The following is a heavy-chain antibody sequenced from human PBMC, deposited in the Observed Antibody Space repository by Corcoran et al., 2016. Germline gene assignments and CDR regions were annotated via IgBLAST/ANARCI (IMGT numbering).Heavy chain of an antibody. CDR2: TYYRSKWYN. CDR3: AREWWLQLMARAPDEWYLDY. V-gene: IGHV6-1*01. J-gene: IGHJ4*02. CDR1: GDSVSSNSAA. Sequence: QVQLQQSGPGLVKPSQTLSLTCAISGDSVSSNSAAWNWIRQSPSRGLEWLGRTYYRSKWYNDYAVSVKSRITINPDTSKNQFSLQLNSVTPEDTAVYYCAREWWLQLMARAPDEWYLDYWGQGTLVTVSS. D-gene: IGHD5-12*01.